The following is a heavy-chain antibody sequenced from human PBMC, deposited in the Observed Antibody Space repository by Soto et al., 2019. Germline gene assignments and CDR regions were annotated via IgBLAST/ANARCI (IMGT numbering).Heavy chain of an antibody. J-gene: IGHJ6*02. CDR1: GFTFSDFG. CDR2: ISEDAETD. CDR3: AKAPFRRPYYFYGMDV. D-gene: IGHD3-10*01. V-gene: IGHV3-30*18. Sequence: SLRLSCVASGFTFSDFGMHWVRQGPGKGLEWLAVISEDAETDFHADSVKGRFTVSRDNFKETLYLQMNSLTTDDSGVYFCAKAPFRRPYYFYGMDVWGQGTTVTVS.